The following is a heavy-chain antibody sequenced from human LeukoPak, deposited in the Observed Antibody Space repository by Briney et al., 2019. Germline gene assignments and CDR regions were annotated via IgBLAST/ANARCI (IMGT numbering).Heavy chain of an antibody. Sequence: GGSLRLSCAASGFTFSSYAMHWVRQAPGKGLEYVSAISSNGGSTCYANSVKGRFTISRDNSKNTLYLQMNSLRAEDTAVYYCASALYSSRGDAFDIWGQGTMVTVSS. CDR2: ISSNGGST. J-gene: IGHJ3*02. CDR1: GFTFSSYA. D-gene: IGHD6-13*01. V-gene: IGHV3-64*01. CDR3: ASALYSSRGDAFDI.